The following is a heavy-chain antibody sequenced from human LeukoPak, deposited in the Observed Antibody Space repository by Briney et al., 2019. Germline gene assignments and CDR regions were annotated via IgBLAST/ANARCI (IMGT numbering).Heavy chain of an antibody. CDR3: ARRYYYDSSGYYMGHFDY. CDR1: GGSFSGYY. J-gene: IGHJ4*02. V-gene: IGHV4-34*01. Sequence: SETLSLTCAVYGGSFSGYYWSWIRQPPGKGLEWIGSIYYSGSTYYNPSLKSRVTISVDTSKNQFSLKLSSVTAADTAVYYCARRYYYDSSGYYMGHFDYWGQGTLVTVSS. CDR2: IYYSGST. D-gene: IGHD3-22*01.